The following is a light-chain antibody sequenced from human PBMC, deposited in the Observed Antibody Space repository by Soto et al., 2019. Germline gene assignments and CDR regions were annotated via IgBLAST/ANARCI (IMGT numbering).Light chain of an antibody. CDR2: SND. Sequence: QSVLTQPPSASATPGQGVTISCSGSSSNIGSNTVNWYQQFPGSTPKLLIYSNDQRPSGVPDRFSGSKSGTSASLAISGLQSEDEADYYCAAWDDSLNGYVFGTGTKLTVL. CDR3: AAWDDSLNGYV. CDR1: SSNIGSNT. J-gene: IGLJ1*01. V-gene: IGLV1-44*01.